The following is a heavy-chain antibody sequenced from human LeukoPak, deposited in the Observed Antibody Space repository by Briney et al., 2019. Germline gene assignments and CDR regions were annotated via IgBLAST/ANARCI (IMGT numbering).Heavy chain of an antibody. Sequence: SETLSLTCAVYGGSFSGYYWSWIRQPPGKGLEWIGEINHSGSTNYNPSLKSRVTISVDTSKNQFSLKLSSVTAADTAVYYCASRGRNGDLHYYYGMDVWGQGTMVTVSS. CDR1: GGSFSGYY. D-gene: IGHD4-17*01. CDR3: ASRGRNGDLHYYYGMDV. V-gene: IGHV4-34*01. CDR2: INHSGST. J-gene: IGHJ6*02.